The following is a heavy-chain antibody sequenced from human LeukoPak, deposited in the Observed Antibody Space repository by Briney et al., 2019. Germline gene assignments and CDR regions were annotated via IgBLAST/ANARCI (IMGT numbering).Heavy chain of an antibody. V-gene: IGHV3-23*01. D-gene: IGHD3-3*01. CDR3: AKDRHYDFWSGTDYYYGMDV. CDR1: GFTFSSDA. J-gene: IGHJ6*02. Sequence: PGGSLRLSCAASGFTFSSDAMSWVRQAPGKGLEWVSAISGSGGSTYYADSVKGRFTISRDNSKNTLYLQMNSLRAEDTAVYYCAKDRHYDFWSGTDYYYGMDVWGQGTTVTVSS. CDR2: ISGSGGST.